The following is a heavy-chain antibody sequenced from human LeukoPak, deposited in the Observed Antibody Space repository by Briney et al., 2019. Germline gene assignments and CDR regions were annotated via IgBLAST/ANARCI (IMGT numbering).Heavy chain of an antibody. D-gene: IGHD1-26*01. Sequence: GGSLRLSCAASGFTFSSYAMSWVRQAPGKRLEWVSAISGSGGSTYYADSVKGRFTISRDNSKNTLYLQMNSLRAEDTAVYYCARDSTDGVIPRELHPPFDYWGQGTLVTVSS. CDR2: ISGSGGST. V-gene: IGHV3-23*01. CDR3: ARDSTDGVIPRELHPPFDY. CDR1: GFTFSSYA. J-gene: IGHJ4*02.